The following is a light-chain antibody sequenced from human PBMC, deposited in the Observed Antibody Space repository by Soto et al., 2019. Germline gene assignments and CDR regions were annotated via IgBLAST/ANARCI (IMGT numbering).Light chain of an antibody. V-gene: IGKV1-33*01. CDR2: AAS. CDR3: QQYDNFPIT. J-gene: IGKJ5*01. Sequence: DIQMTKSPSSLSASVGDRVTITCQASQGITNYLNWFQQKPGKAPKLLIYAASNLETWVPSRFSGVGSGTDFTLTISSLQPEDIATYFCQQYDNFPITFGQGTRL. CDR1: QGITNY.